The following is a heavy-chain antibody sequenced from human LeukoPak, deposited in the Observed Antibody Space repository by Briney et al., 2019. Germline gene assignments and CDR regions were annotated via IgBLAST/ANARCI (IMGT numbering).Heavy chain of an antibody. CDR1: AFSISSYY. CDR2: IYTSGST. J-gene: IGHJ5*02. D-gene: IGHD6-19*01. V-gene: IGHV4-4*07. Sequence: SETLSLTCTVSAFSISSYYWSWIRQPAGKGLEWIGRIYTSGSTNYNPSLQSRVTMSVDTSKNQFSLKLSSVTAADTAVYYCAREYSRGWYGSVGPFDPWGQGTLVTVSS. CDR3: AREYSRGWYGSVGPFDP.